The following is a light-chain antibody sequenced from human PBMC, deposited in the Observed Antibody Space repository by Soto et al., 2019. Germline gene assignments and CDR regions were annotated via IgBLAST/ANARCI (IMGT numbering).Light chain of an antibody. CDR3: PQSYSTPLT. CDR1: QSISSY. V-gene: IGKV1-39*01. Sequence: DMQMTQSPSSLSASVGDRVSITCQSSQSISSYLNWYQQKPGKAPKLLIYAASSLQSGVPSRFSGSGSGTDFTLTISSLQHEDLATYYCPQSYSTPLTFGGGTKVDIK. J-gene: IGKJ4*01. CDR2: AAS.